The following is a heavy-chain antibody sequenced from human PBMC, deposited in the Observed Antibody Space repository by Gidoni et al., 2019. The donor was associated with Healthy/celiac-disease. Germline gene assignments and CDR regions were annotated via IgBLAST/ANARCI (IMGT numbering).Heavy chain of an antibody. V-gene: IGHV2-5*02. J-gene: IGHJ5*02. CDR2: IYWDDDK. CDR3: AHRRGIAVFDP. D-gene: IGHD6-19*01. CDR1: GFSLSTSGVG. Sequence: QITLKESGPTLVKPTQTLTLTCTSSGFSLSTSGVGVGWIRSTPGKSLEWLALIYWDDDKRYSPSLKSRLTITKDTSKNQVVLTMTNMDPVDTATYYCAHRRGIAVFDPWGQGTLVTVSS.